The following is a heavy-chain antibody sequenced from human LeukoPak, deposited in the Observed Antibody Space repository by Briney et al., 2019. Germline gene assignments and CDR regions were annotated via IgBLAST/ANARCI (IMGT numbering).Heavy chain of an antibody. D-gene: IGHD2-2*02. CDR1: GGTFDNSA. CDR2: IIPIFGTA. Sequence: SVKVSCTASGGTFDNSAINWVRQAPGQGLEWMGGIIPIFGTANYAQKFQGRVTITTDESTSTAYMELSSLRSEDTAVYYCARDEEYCSSTSCYIWFDPWGQGTLVTVSS. V-gene: IGHV1-69*05. J-gene: IGHJ5*02. CDR3: ARDEEYCSSTSCYIWFDP.